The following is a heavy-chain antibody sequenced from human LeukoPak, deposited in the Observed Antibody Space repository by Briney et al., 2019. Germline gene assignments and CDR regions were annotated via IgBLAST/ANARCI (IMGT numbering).Heavy chain of an antibody. D-gene: IGHD3-10*01. Sequence: PGGSLRLSCAASGFTFSSYEMNWVRLAPGKGLEWVSYISSSGSTIYYADSVKGRFTISRDNAKNSLYLQMNSLRAEDTAVYYCAREERWFGELFTWFDPWGQGTLVTVSS. CDR1: GFTFSSYE. CDR2: ISSSGSTI. J-gene: IGHJ5*02. V-gene: IGHV3-48*03. CDR3: AREERWFGELFTWFDP.